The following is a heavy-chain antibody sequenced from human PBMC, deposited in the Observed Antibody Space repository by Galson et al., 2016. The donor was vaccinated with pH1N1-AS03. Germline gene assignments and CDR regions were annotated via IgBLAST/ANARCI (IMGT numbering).Heavy chain of an antibody. Sequence: SLRLSCAASGFTFSSHGMHWVRQTPGKGLEWVAVIWHDGSEKYYADSVKGRFTISRDNSKNTLYLQMNSLRAEDTAVYYCARDSHDYDYIWMTYRYDWYFDLWGSGTLVTVSS. J-gene: IGHJ2*01. V-gene: IGHV3-33*01. CDR3: ARDSHDYDYIWMTYRYDWYFDL. D-gene: IGHD3-16*02. CDR2: IWHDGSEK. CDR1: GFTFSSHG.